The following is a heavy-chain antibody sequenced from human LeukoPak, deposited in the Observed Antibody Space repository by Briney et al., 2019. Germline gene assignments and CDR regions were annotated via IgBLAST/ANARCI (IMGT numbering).Heavy chain of an antibody. D-gene: IGHD2-15*01. J-gene: IGHJ5*02. CDR3: AKEPLDIVVVVAATGGGLDP. Sequence: GRSLRLSCAASGFTFSSYGMHWVRQAPGKGLEWVAVISYDGSNKYYADSVKGRFTISRDNSKNTLYLQMNSLRAEDTAVYYCAKEPLDIVVVVAATGGGLDPWGQGTLVTVSS. V-gene: IGHV3-30*18. CDR1: GFTFSSYG. CDR2: ISYDGSNK.